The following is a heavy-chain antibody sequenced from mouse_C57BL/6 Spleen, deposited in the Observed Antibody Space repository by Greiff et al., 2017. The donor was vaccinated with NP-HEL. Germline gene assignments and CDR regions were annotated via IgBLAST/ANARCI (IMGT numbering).Heavy chain of an antibody. D-gene: IGHD1-1*01. V-gene: IGHV1-39*01. CDR2: INPNYGTT. CDR1: GYSFTDYN. CDR3: ARMDYGSSSYYAMDY. J-gene: IGHJ4*01. Sequence: EVQRVESGPELVKPGASVKISCKASGYSFTDYNMNWVKQSNGKSLEWIGVINPNYGTTSYNQKFKGKATLTVDQSSSTAYMQLNSLTSEDSAVYYCARMDYGSSSYYAMDYWGQGTSVTVSS.